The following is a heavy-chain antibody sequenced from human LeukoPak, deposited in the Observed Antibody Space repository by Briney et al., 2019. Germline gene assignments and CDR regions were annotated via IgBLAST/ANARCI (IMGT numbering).Heavy chain of an antibody. CDR3: ARDQYDSRGYYGAFNI. CDR1: GGSISSSSYY. Sequence: RPSETLSLTCTVSGGSISSSSYYWGWVRQPPGKGLEWIGSIYYSGSTYYNPSLKSRVTISVDTSKNQFSLKLSSVTAADTAVYYCARDQYDSRGYYGAFNIWGQGTMVTVSS. V-gene: IGHV4-39*07. D-gene: IGHD3-22*01. J-gene: IGHJ3*02. CDR2: IYYSGST.